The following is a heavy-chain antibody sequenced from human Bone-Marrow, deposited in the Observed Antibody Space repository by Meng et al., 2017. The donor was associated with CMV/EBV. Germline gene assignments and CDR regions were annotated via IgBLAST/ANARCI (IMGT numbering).Heavy chain of an antibody. V-gene: IGHV3-21*01. J-gene: IGHJ5*02. Sequence: GGSLRLSCAASGFTFSSYSMNWVRQAPGKGLEWVSSISSSSSYIYYADSVKGRFTISRDNAKNSLYLQMNSLRAEDTAVYYCARGGVVPAAIPEFWFDPWGQGTLVTVSS. CDR1: GFTFSSYS. CDR3: ARGGVVPAAIPEFWFDP. D-gene: IGHD2-2*01. CDR2: ISSSSSYI.